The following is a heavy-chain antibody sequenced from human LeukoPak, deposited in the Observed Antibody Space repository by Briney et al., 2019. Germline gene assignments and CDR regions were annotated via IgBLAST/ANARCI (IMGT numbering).Heavy chain of an antibody. Sequence: GASVNVSCKASGYTFTSYAMNWVRQAPGQGLEWMGWINTNTENPAYAQGFTGRFVFSLDISVSTAYLQISSLKAEDTAVYYCARMGYCTRATCGGAFDFWGQGTLVTVSS. J-gene: IGHJ4*02. D-gene: IGHD2-8*01. CDR2: INTNTENP. CDR3: ARMGYCTRATCGGAFDF. CDR1: GYTFTSYA. V-gene: IGHV7-4-1*02.